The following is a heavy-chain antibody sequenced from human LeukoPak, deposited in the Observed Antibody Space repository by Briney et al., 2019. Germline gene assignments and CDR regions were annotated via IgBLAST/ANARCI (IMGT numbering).Heavy chain of an antibody. CDR3: ARGRYGDYHAFDI. Sequence: SETLSLTCTVSGGSISSYFWSWIRQPPGKGLEYIGYIYYSGSTNYSPSLKSRATISVDTSRNQVSLRLSSVTAADTAVYYCARGRYGDYHAFDIWGQGTMVTVSS. V-gene: IGHV4-59*01. CDR2: IYYSGST. J-gene: IGHJ3*02. D-gene: IGHD4-17*01. CDR1: GGSISSYF.